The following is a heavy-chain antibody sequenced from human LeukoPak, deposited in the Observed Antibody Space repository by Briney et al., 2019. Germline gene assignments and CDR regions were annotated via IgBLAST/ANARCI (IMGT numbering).Heavy chain of an antibody. V-gene: IGHV4-39*01. CDR3: ARGRRLLRYPHYYYYYYMDV. CDR1: GGSISSSPYY. J-gene: IGHJ6*03. Sequence: SETLSLTCTVSGGSISSSPYYWGWIRQPPGKGLEWIGTIYYSGRTYYNPSLRSRVTISVDTSKNQFSLKLSSVTAADTAVYYCARGRRLLRYPHYYYYYYMDVWGKGTTVTVSS. CDR2: IYYSGRT. D-gene: IGHD3-9*01.